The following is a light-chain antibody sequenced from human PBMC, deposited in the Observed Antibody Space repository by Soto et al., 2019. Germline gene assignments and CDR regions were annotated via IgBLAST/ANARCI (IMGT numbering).Light chain of an antibody. CDR1: SSDVGGYNY. V-gene: IGLV2-14*01. CDR3: GTWDSSLSAYV. CDR2: EVS. Sequence: QSVLTQPASVSGSPGQSIAISCTGTSSDVGGYNYVSWYQQHPGKAPKLMIYEVSNRPSGVSNRFSGSKSGNTASLTISGLQAEDEADYYCGTWDSSLSAYVFGTGTKVNV. J-gene: IGLJ1*01.